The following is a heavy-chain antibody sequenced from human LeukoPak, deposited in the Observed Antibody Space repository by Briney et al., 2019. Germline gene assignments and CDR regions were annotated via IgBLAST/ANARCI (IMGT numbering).Heavy chain of an antibody. Sequence: PGGSLRLSCAASGFTFSSYEMNWVRQAPGKGLEWVSYISSSGSTIYYADSVKGRFTISRDNAQNSLYLQMNSLRAEDTAVYYCARDSAGSYYFHYYYGMDVWGQGTTVTVSS. CDR3: ARDSAGSYYFHYYYGMDV. J-gene: IGHJ6*02. CDR2: ISSSGSTI. CDR1: GFTFSSYE. V-gene: IGHV3-48*03. D-gene: IGHD3-10*01.